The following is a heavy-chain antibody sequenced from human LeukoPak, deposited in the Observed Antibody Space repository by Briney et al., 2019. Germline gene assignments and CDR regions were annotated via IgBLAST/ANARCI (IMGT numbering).Heavy chain of an antibody. CDR3: ASLGYCSSTSCYPSRN. CDR1: GYTFTGYY. V-gene: IGHV1-2*02. D-gene: IGHD2-2*01. CDR2: INPNSGGT. J-gene: IGHJ4*02. Sequence: ASVKVSCKASGYTFTGYYMHWVRQAPGQGLEWMGWINPNSGGTNYAQKFQGRVTMARDTSISTAYMELSRLRSDDTAVYYCASLGYCSSTSCYPSRNWGQGTLVTVSS.